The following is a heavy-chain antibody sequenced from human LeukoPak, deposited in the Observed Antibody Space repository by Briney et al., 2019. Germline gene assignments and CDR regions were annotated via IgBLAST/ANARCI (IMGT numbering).Heavy chain of an antibody. D-gene: IGHD6-19*01. V-gene: IGHV5-51*01. J-gene: IGHJ4*02. CDR3: ARHQYSSGWYADY. CDR1: GYSFTSYW. Sequence: GESLKISCKGSGYSFTSYWIGWVRQMPGKGLEWRGIIYPGDSDTRYSPSFQGQVTISADKSISTAYLPWSSLKASDTAMYYCARHQYSSGWYADYWGQGTLVTVSS. CDR2: IYPGDSDT.